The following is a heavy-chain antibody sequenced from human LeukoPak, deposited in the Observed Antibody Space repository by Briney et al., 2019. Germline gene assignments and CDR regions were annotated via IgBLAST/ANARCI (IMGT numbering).Heavy chain of an antibody. Sequence: GASVKVSCKASGYTFTTYGISWVRQAPGQGLEWVGWISGYSGNTDCAQKFQDRVTMTTDTSTSTAYMELRSLSSDDTAVYYCARDYRGSYYFYWGQGTLVTVSS. J-gene: IGHJ4*02. CDR1: GYTFTTYG. D-gene: IGHD1-26*01. V-gene: IGHV1-18*01. CDR2: ISGYSGNT. CDR3: ARDYRGSYYFY.